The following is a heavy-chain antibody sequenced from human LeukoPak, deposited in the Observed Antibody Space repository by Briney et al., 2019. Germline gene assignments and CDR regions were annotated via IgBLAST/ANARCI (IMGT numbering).Heavy chain of an antibody. Sequence: GASVKVSCKASGYTFTSYGISWVRQAPGQGLEWMGWISAYNGNTNYAQKLQGRVTMTTDTSTSTAYMELRSLRSDDAAVYHCARLLMDSSGYYYYYYYYMDVWGKGTTVTVSS. J-gene: IGHJ6*03. V-gene: IGHV1-18*01. CDR2: ISAYNGNT. CDR3: ARLLMDSSGYYYYYYYYMDV. D-gene: IGHD3-22*01. CDR1: GYTFTSYG.